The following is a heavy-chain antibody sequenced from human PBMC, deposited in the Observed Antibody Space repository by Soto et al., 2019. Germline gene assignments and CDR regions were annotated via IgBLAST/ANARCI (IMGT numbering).Heavy chain of an antibody. D-gene: IGHD6-19*01. J-gene: IGHJ5*01. CDR3: ARRRFSIGWSTNWFDP. V-gene: IGHV4-39*01. Sequence: SETLSLTCTVSGGSISSSNYYWGWIRQPPGKGLEWIGSISYSGSTYYNPSLKSRVTLSVDTSKNQSSLKLTSVTAADTAVYYCARRRFSIGWSTNWFDPWGQGTLVTVSS. CDR2: ISYSGST. CDR1: GGSISSSNYY.